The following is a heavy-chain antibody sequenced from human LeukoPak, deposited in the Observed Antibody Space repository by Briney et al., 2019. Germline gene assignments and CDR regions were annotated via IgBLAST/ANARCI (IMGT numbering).Heavy chain of an antibody. D-gene: IGHD2-2*01. J-gene: IGHJ5*02. CDR2: INPNSGGT. CDR3: ARGYVQWPSGWFDP. V-gene: IGHV1-2*02. CDR1: GYTSTGYY. Sequence: ASVKVSCKASGYTSTGYYMHWVRQAPGQGLEWMGWINPNSGGTNYAQKFQGRVTMTRDTSINTAYMELSRLRSDDTAVYYCARGYVQWPSGWFDPWGQGTLVTVSS.